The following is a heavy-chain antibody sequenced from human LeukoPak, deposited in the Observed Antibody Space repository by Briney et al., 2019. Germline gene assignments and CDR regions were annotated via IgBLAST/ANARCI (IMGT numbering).Heavy chain of an antibody. Sequence: SETLSLTCTVSGGSISSSSYYWGRIRQPPGKGLEWIGSIYYSGSTYYNPSLKSRVTISADTSKNRFSLKLSSVTAADTAVFYCARFIIATAGMIDHWGQGTLVTVSS. V-gene: IGHV4-39*01. CDR1: GGSISSSSYY. D-gene: IGHD6-13*01. CDR3: ARFIIATAGMIDH. CDR2: IYYSGST. J-gene: IGHJ4*02.